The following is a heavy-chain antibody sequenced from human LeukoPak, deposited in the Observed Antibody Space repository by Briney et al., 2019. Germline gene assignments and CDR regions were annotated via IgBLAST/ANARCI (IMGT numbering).Heavy chain of an antibody. CDR2: IKSDGTTT. Sequence: PGGSLRLSCAASGFTFTSYWIHWVRQAPGKGLVWVSRIKSDGTTTNYADSVQGRFTISRDNTKNTVYLRMNGLRAEDTAVYYCARGMFGGYCTDYWGQGTLVTVSS. J-gene: IGHJ4*02. D-gene: IGHD3-3*01. CDR1: GFTFTSYW. CDR3: ARGMFGGYCTDY. V-gene: IGHV3-74*01.